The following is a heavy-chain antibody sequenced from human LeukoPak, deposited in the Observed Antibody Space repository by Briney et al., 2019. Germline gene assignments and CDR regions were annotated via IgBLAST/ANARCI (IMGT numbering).Heavy chain of an antibody. CDR1: GGSFSGYY. D-gene: IGHD2-15*01. J-gene: IGHJ6*03. CDR3: ARGAYCSGGSCDSSYYYYYMDV. CDR2: INHSGST. V-gene: IGHV4-34*01. Sequence: PPETLSLTCAVYGGSFSGYYWSWIRQPPGKGLEWIGEINHSGSTNYNPSLKSRVTISVDTSKNQFSLKLSSVTAADTAVYYCARGAYCSGGSCDSSYYYYYMDVWGKGTTVTVSS.